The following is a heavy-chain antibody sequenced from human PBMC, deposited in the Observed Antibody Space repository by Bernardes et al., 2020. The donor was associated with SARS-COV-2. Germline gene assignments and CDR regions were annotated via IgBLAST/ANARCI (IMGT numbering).Heavy chain of an antibody. Sequence: GGSLRLSCAASGLIFSNYWMHWVRQAPGEGLVWVSCINTDGSSTSYADPVKGRFTISRDNAKNTLYLQMNSLRAEDTAVYYCTRGGYEPFDYWGQGTLVTVSS. CDR3: TRGGYEPFDY. V-gene: IGHV3-74*01. D-gene: IGHD5-12*01. CDR2: INTDGSST. CDR1: GLIFSNYW. J-gene: IGHJ4*02.